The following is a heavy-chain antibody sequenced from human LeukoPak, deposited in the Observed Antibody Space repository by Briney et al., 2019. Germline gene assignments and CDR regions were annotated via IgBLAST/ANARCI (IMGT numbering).Heavy chain of an antibody. D-gene: IGHD1-7*01. J-gene: IGHJ4*02. CDR2: IYYNGNT. Sequence: SETLSLTCTVSGGSISTDNCYWGWIRQPPGKGLEWIGSIYYNGNTYYNPSLKSRVTISVDTSKNQFSLKLSSVTAADTAVYYCARAQWIGTKVWIDYWGQGTLVTVSS. CDR3: ARAQWIGTKVWIDY. CDR1: GGSISTDNCY. V-gene: IGHV4-39*07.